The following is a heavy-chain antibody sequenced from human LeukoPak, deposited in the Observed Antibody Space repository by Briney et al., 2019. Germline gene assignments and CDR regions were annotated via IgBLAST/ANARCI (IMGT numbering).Heavy chain of an antibody. CDR2: ISGSGGST. J-gene: IGHJ6*03. CDR1: RFTFSSYA. CDR3: AKACSSWYYYYYYMDV. V-gene: IGHV3-23*01. D-gene: IGHD6-13*01. Sequence: TGGYLRLSCAASRFTFSSYAMSWVRQAPGKGLEWVSAISGSGGSTYYADSVKGRFTISRDNSKNTLYLQMNSLRAEDTAVYYCAKACSSWYYYYYYMDVWGKGTTVTVSS.